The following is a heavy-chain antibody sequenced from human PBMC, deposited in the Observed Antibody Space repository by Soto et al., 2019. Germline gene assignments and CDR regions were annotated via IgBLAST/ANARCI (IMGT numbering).Heavy chain of an antibody. CDR1: GFTFSSYG. V-gene: IGHV3-30*18. D-gene: IGHD4-17*01. J-gene: IGHJ4*01. Sequence: GASLTLSCAASGFTFSSYGMHCVRQAPGKGLEWLAVISYDGRNIYYADAVKGRFTISRDNSKNTLYLQANSLSTEDTAVYYCAKDRGALRWSEEHFYFDYWGHGSLVTVSS. CDR2: ISYDGRNI. CDR3: AKDRGALRWSEEHFYFDY.